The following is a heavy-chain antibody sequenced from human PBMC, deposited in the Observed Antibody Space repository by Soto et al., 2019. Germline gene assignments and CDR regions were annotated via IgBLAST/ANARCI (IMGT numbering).Heavy chain of an antibody. D-gene: IGHD3-3*01. V-gene: IGHV3-33*01. CDR1: GFSFRSYG. J-gene: IGHJ6*02. CDR3: ARDGRRATIFPSYYYGMDV. Sequence: GGSLRLSCAASGFSFRSYGMHWVRQAPGKGLEWVAVIWYDGSDKNYVDSVKGRFSISRDNSKNTVDLQMNSLRVEDTAIYYCARDGRRATIFPSYYYGMDVWGQGTTVTVSS. CDR2: IWYDGSDK.